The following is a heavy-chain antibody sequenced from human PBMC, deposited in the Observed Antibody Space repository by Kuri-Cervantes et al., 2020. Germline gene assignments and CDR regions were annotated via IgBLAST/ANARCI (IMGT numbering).Heavy chain of an antibody. V-gene: IGHV1-18*01. CDR1: GYTFNYYG. D-gene: IGHD7-27*01. CDR3: ARYDWGGTREDTFDY. J-gene: IGHJ4*02. CDR2: INSYNGNT. Sequence: ASVQVSCKASGYTFNYYGISWVRQAPGHGLEWMGWINSYNGNTDYAQKFQGRVTVTTDTSTSTAYMELRSLRSDDTAVYYCARYDWGGTREDTFDYWGQGTRVTVSS.